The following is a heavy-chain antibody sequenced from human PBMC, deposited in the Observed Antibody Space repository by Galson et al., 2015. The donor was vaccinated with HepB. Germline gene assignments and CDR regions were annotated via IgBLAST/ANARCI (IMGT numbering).Heavy chain of an antibody. CDR1: GFTFSSYA. V-gene: IGHV3-23*01. J-gene: IGHJ4*02. CDR3: AEASSGHYSRLGY. D-gene: IGHD3-22*01. CDR2: ISGSGDST. Sequence: SLRLSCAASGFTFSSYAMSWVRQAPGKGLEWVSAISGSGDSTYYADSVKGRFTISRDNSKNTLYLQMNSLRAEDTAVYYCAEASSGHYSRLGYWGQGTLVTVSS.